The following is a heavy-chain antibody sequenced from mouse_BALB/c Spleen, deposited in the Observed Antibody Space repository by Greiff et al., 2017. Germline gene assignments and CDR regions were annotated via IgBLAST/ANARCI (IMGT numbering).Heavy chain of an antibody. Sequence: VQLQQPGAELVKPGASVKLSCKASGFNIKDYYMHWVKQRPEQGLEWIGWIDPENGNTIYDPKFQGKASITADTSSNTAYLQLSSLTSEDTAVYYCARSDGNYEDYWGQGTTLTVSS. CDR3: ARSDGNYEDY. CDR1: GFNIKDYY. J-gene: IGHJ2*01. V-gene: IGHV14-1*02. CDR2: IDPENGNT. D-gene: IGHD2-1*01.